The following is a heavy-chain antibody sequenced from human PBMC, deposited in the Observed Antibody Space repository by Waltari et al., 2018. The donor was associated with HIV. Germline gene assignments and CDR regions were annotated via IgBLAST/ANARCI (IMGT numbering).Heavy chain of an antibody. CDR1: GGSFSDYY. D-gene: IGHD2-2*01. CDR3: ARRGFRFCSSTTCLDY. J-gene: IGHJ4*02. Sequence: QVQLQQWGAGLLKPSETLSLTCAVYGGSFSDYYWTWIRQPPGKGLEWIGEINHSGSTNYKPPLKSRVTISVDTSKNQFSLKLSSVTAADAAVYYCARRGFRFCSSTTCLDYWGQGTLVTVSS. CDR2: INHSGST. V-gene: IGHV4-34*01.